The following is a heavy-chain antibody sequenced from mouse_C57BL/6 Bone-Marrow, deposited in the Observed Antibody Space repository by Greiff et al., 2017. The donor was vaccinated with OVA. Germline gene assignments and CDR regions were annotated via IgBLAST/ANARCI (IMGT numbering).Heavy chain of an antibody. Sequence: VQLQQSGAELVRPGASVKLSCTASGFNIKDDYMHWVKQRPEQGLEWIGWIDPENGDTEYASKFQGKATITADTSSNTAYLQLSSLTSEDTAVYYCTTSPYYYGSSYAMDDWGQGTSVTVSS. CDR3: TTSPYYYGSSYAMDD. CDR1: GFNIKDDY. D-gene: IGHD1-1*01. CDR2: IDPENGDT. J-gene: IGHJ4*01. V-gene: IGHV14-4*01.